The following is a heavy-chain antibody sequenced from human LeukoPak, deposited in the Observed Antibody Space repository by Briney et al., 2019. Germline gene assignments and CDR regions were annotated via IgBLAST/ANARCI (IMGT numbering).Heavy chain of an antibody. J-gene: IGHJ4*02. D-gene: IGHD6-6*01. Sequence: GGSLRLSCAASGFTFSSYGMHWVRQAPGKGLEWVAVIWYDGSNKYYADSVKGRFTISRDNSKNTLYLQMNSLRAEDTAVYYCARYLKAARPGPFDYWGQGTLVTVSS. CDR3: ARYLKAARPGPFDY. V-gene: IGHV3-33*01. CDR1: GFTFSSYG. CDR2: IWYDGSNK.